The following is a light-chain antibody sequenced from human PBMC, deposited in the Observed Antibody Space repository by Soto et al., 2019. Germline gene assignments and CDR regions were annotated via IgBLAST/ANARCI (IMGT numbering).Light chain of an antibody. CDR2: GAS. V-gene: IGKV3-20*01. Sequence: EIVLTQSPGTLSLSPGERATLSCRASQSVSSGYLAWYQQKPGQAPRLVIYGASSRATGIPDRISGSGSGTDFTLTISRLEPEDFAVYYCQQYGSSPRGTFGQGTKVEIK. CDR1: QSVSSGY. J-gene: IGKJ1*01. CDR3: QQYGSSPRGT.